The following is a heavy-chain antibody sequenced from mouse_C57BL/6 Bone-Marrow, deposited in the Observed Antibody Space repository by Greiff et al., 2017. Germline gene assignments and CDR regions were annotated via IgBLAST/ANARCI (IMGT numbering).Heavy chain of an antibody. Sequence: VQLQQPGAELVKPGASVKLSCKASGYTFTSYWMQWVKQRPGQGLEWIGEIDPSDSYTNYNQKFKGKATLTVDTSSSTAYMQLSSLTSEDSAVYYCAREPTMDYWGQGTSVTVSS. V-gene: IGHV1-50*01. CDR3: AREPTMDY. J-gene: IGHJ4*01. D-gene: IGHD5-1*01. CDR1: GYTFTSYW. CDR2: IDPSDSYT.